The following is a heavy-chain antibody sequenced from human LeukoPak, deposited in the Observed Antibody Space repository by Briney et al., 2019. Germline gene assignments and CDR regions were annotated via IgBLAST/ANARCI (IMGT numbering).Heavy chain of an antibody. V-gene: IGHV4-4*07. Sequence: SETLSLTCTVSGGSISSYYWSWIRQPAGKGLDWIGRIYTSGSTNYNPSLKSRVTMSVDTSKNQFSLKLSSVTAADTAVYYCARELGSSSWVDYWGQGTLVTVSS. J-gene: IGHJ4*02. CDR2: IYTSGST. D-gene: IGHD6-6*01. CDR3: ARELGSSSWVDY. CDR1: GGSISSYY.